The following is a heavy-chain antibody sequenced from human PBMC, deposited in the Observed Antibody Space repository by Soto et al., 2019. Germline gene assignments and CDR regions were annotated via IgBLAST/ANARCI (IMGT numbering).Heavy chain of an antibody. V-gene: IGHV1-18*01. J-gene: IGHJ4*02. CDR1: GYTFISNG. CDR2: ISAYSGNT. Sequence: ASVKVSCKASGYTFISNGISWVRQAPGQGLEWMGWISAYSGNTNYAQKLQGRVTMTTDTSTSTVYMELRSLSSDDTAVYYCARDKRRSFDYWGQGTPVTVSS. CDR3: ARDKRRSFDY.